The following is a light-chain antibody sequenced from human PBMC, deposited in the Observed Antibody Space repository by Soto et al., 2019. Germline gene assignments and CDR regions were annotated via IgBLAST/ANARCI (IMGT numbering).Light chain of an antibody. CDR2: NTS. CDR1: TGAVTSGYD. Sequence: QTVVTQEPSLTMSPGGTVTLTCASSTGAVTSGYDPNWLQQKPGQAPRALIYNTSNKLSWTPARFSGSLLGGKAALTLSGVQPEDEAEYYCLLYYGGAGVFGGGTKVTVL. CDR3: LLYYGGAGV. V-gene: IGLV7-43*01. J-gene: IGLJ2*01.